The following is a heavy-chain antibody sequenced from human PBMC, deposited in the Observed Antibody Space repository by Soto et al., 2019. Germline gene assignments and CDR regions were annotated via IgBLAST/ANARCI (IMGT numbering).Heavy chain of an antibody. Sequence: GPSVKLSCNASGYTFTSYAMHWVRQAPGQRLEWMGWINAGNGNTKYSQKFQGRVTITRDTSASTAYMELSSLRSEDTAVYYCARSIVVVTALDYWGQGTLVTVSS. CDR3: ARSIVVVTALDY. CDR2: INAGNGNT. V-gene: IGHV1-3*01. J-gene: IGHJ4*02. CDR1: GYTFTSYA. D-gene: IGHD2-21*02.